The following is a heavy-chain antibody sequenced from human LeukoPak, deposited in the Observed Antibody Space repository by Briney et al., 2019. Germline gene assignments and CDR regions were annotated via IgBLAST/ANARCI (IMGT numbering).Heavy chain of an antibody. CDR3: VSDLCGGDDQ. D-gene: IGHD3-3*01. CDR1: GFTFNSYW. CDR2: IDEDGKTT. V-gene: IGHV3-74*01. Sequence: GGSLRLSSAASGFTFNSYWMHWVRQAPGKGLVWVSRIDEDGKTTDYADSVKSRFTISRDNAKDTLYLQMSSLRDEDTAVYYCVSDLCGGDDQWGRGTLVTVSS. J-gene: IGHJ5*02.